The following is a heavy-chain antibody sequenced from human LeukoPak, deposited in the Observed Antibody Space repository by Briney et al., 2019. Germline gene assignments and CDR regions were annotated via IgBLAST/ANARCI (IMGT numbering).Heavy chain of an antibody. CDR3: ASLAAAGNY. CDR1: GGSISSSSYY. V-gene: IGHV4-39*01. D-gene: IGHD6-13*01. Sequence: SETLSLTCTVSGGSISSSSYYWGWIRQLPGKGLEWIGSIYYRGSTYYNPSLKSRVTISVDTSKNQFSLKLSSVTAADTAVYYCASLAAAGNYWGQGTLVTVSS. CDR2: IYYRGST. J-gene: IGHJ4*02.